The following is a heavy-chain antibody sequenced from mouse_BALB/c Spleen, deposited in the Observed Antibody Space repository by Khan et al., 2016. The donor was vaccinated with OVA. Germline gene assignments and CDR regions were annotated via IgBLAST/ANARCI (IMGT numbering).Heavy chain of an antibody. CDR3: ARDSHMDY. CDR1: GFTFSSFG. V-gene: IGHV5-17*02. Sequence: EVQLQESGGGLVQPGGSRKLSCAASGFTFSSFGMHWVRQAPEKGLEWVAYISSGSSTIFYADAVKGRFTISRDTPKNTLFLQMTSLRSEDTAMYYCARDSHMDYWGQGTSVTVSS. CDR2: ISSGSSTI. J-gene: IGHJ4*01.